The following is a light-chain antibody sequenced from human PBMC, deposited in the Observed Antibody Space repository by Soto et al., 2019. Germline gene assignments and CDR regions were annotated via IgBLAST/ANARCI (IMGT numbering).Light chain of an antibody. CDR3: QSYDSSLSVV. J-gene: IGLJ2*01. CDR2: GNS. CDR1: SSNIGAGYD. V-gene: IGLV1-40*01. Sequence: QAVVTQSTSVSGAPGQRVTISCTGSSSNIGAGYDVHWYQQLPGTAPKLLIYGNSNRPSGVPDRFSGSKSGTSASLAITGLQAEDEADYYCQSYDSSLSVVFGGGTKLTVL.